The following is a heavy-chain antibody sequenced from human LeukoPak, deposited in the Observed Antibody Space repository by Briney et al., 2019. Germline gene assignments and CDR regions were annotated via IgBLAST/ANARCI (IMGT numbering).Heavy chain of an antibody. CDR1: GGSFSGYY. Sequence: ASETLSLTCAVYGGSFSGYYWSWIRQPPGKGLEWIGEINHSGSTNYNPSLKSRVTISVDTSKNQFSLKLSSVTAADTAVYYCARHHYYGSGSYYNGFDYWGQGTLVTVSS. D-gene: IGHD3-10*01. J-gene: IGHJ4*02. CDR2: INHSGST. V-gene: IGHV4-34*01. CDR3: ARHHYYGSGSYYNGFDY.